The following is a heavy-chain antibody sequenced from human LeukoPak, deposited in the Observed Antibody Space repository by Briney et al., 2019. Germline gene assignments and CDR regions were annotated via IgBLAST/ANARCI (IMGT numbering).Heavy chain of an antibody. Sequence: PSETLSLTCAVYGGSFSGYYWSWIRQPPGKGLEWIGEINHSGSTSFHPSLKSRVTISVDTSKNQFSLKLSSVTAADTAVYYCARGRGYFAGHYYYYYYMDVWGKGTTVTVSS. D-gene: IGHD2/OR15-2a*01. CDR3: ARGRGYFAGHYYYYYYMDV. CDR2: INHSGST. V-gene: IGHV4-34*01. J-gene: IGHJ6*03. CDR1: GGSFSGYY.